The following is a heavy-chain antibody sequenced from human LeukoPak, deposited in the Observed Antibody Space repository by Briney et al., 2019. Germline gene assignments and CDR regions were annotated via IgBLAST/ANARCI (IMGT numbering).Heavy chain of an antibody. D-gene: IGHD2-2*01. V-gene: IGHV3-21*05. Sequence: GGSLRLSCAASGFTFSSYAMSWVRQAPGKGLEWVSYISSSSSYTNYADSVKGRFTISRDNAKNSLYLQMNSLRAEDTAVYYCARIPGGGDDFDYWGQGTLVTVSS. J-gene: IGHJ4*02. CDR3: ARIPGGGDDFDY. CDR2: ISSSSSYT. CDR1: GFTFSSYA.